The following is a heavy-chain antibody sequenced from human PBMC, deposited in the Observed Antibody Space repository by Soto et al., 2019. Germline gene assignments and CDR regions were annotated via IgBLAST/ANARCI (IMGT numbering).Heavy chain of an antibody. CDR1: GFSLSTSGVG. D-gene: IGHD2-2*02. CDR2: IYWDDDK. J-gene: IGHJ5*02. CDR3: APRGVVCISTSCYTTKGWFDP. V-gene: IGHV2-5*02. Sequence: SGPTLVNPTQTLTLTCTFSGFSLSTSGVGVGWIRQPPGKALEWLALIYWDDDKRYSPSLKSRLTITKDTSKNQVVLTKTNMDPGDTAKFFCAPRGVVCISTSCYTTKGWFDPWGQGTLVTVSS.